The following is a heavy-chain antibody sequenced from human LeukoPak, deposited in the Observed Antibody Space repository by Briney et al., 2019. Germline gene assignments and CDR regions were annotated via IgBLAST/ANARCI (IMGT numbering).Heavy chain of an antibody. CDR2: ISGSDGGT. CDR1: GFTFSSCG. V-gene: IGHV3-23*01. D-gene: IGHD6-6*01. CDR3: ARRGPIYTSSPGNYFDY. Sequence: GGSLRLSCAASGFTFSSCGMTWVRQAPGKGLEWVSSISGSDGGTYYADSVKGRFTISRDNSKNTLYLQMNSLRAEDTAIYYCARRGPIYTSSPGNYFDYWGQGTLVTVSS. J-gene: IGHJ4*02.